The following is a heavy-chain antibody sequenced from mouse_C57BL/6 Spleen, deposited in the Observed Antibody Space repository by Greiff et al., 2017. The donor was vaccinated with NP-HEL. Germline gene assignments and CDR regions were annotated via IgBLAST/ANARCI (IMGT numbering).Heavy chain of an antibody. CDR2: ILPGSGST. D-gene: IGHD1-1*01. V-gene: IGHV1-9*01. Sequence: QVQLQQSGAELMKPGASVKLSCKATGYTFTGYWIEWVKQRPGHGLEWIGEILPGSGSTYYNEKFKGKATFTADTSSNTAYMQLSSLTTEDSANYYGARWGGSRWYFDVWGTGTTVTVSS. J-gene: IGHJ1*03. CDR3: ARWGGSRWYFDV. CDR1: GYTFTGYW.